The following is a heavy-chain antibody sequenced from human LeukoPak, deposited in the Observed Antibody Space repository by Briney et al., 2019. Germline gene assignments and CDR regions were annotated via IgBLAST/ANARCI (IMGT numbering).Heavy chain of an antibody. Sequence: SETLSLTCAVYGGSFSGYYWSWIRHPPGRGLEWVGEINHSGTTDYNPSPKSRVTLPVDTSKTQFSLKFTSVTAADTAVYYCARLSYRGTRCHLCLDYWGQGTLVTVST. V-gene: IGHV4-34*01. D-gene: IGHD2-2*01. CDR2: INHSGTT. CDR3: ARLSYRGTRCHLCLDY. CDR1: GGSFSGYY. J-gene: IGHJ4*02.